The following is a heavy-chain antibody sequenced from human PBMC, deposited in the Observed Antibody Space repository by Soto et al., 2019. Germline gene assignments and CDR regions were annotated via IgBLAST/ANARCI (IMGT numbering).Heavy chain of an antibody. V-gene: IGHV2-5*02. CDR1: GFSLSTSGVG. CDR2: IYWDDDK. CDR3: AHRPSYCNGGSCYSGFDY. J-gene: IGHJ4*02. D-gene: IGHD2-15*01. Sequence: QITLKESGPTLVKPTQTLTLTCTFSGFSLSTSGVGVGWIRQPPGKALEWLALIYWDDDKRYSPSLKSMITNTKDTSKTQVVITITNMDPVNTATYYCAHRPSYCNGGSCYSGFDYWGQGTLVTVSS.